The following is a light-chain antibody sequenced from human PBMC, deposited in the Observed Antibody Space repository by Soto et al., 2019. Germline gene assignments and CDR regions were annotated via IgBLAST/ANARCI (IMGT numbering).Light chain of an antibody. Sequence: EIVLTQSPGTLSLPPGERATLSCRASQSVSSSYLAWYQQKPGQAPRLLIYGASSRATGIPDRFSGSGSGTDFTLTISRLEPEDFAVYYCQQYGSPSTFGQGTKVDIK. V-gene: IGKV3-20*01. CDR3: QQYGSPST. CDR1: QSVSSSY. CDR2: GAS. J-gene: IGKJ1*01.